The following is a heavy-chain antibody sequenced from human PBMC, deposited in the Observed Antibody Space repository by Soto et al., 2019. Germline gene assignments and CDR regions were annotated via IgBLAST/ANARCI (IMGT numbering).Heavy chain of an antibody. CDR3: GRSGYDDAFDI. D-gene: IGHD5-12*01. CDR1: GFTFSSYA. J-gene: IGHJ3*02. V-gene: IGHV3-64*01. CDR2: ISSNGGST. Sequence: GGSLRLSCAASGFTFSSYAMHWVRQAPGKGLEYVSAISSNGGSTYYANSVKGRFTISRDNSKNTLYLQMGSLRAEDMAVYYCGRSGYDDAFDIWGQGTMVTVSS.